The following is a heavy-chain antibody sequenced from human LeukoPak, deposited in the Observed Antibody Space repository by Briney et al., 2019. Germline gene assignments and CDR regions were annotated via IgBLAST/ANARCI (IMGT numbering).Heavy chain of an antibody. CDR2: IYTSGST. Sequence: PSETLSLTCTVSGGSISSGSYYWSWIRQPAGKGLEWIGRIYTSGSTNYNPSLKSRVTISVDTSKNQFCLKLSSVTAADTAVYYCAREVTIFGVVTDDAFDIWGQGTMVTVSS. J-gene: IGHJ3*02. V-gene: IGHV4-61*02. D-gene: IGHD3-3*01. CDR3: AREVTIFGVVTDDAFDI. CDR1: GGSISSGSYY.